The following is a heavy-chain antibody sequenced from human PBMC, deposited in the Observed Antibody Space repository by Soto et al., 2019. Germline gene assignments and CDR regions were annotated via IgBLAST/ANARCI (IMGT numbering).Heavy chain of an antibody. J-gene: IGHJ5*02. V-gene: IGHV1-24*01. CDR1: GYTLTELS. Sequence: GASVKVSCKVSGYTLTELSMHWVRQAPGKGLEWMGGFDPEDGETIYAQKFQGRVTMTEDTSTDTAYMELSSLRSEGTAVYYCATENYDFWSGYLIGRTSYNWFDPWGQGTLLTVSS. D-gene: IGHD3-3*01. CDR2: FDPEDGET. CDR3: ATENYDFWSGYLIGRTSYNWFDP.